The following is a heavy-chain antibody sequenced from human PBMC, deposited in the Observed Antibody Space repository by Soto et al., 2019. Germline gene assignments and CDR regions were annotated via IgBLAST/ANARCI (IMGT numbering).Heavy chain of an antibody. D-gene: IGHD5-12*01. J-gene: IGHJ4*02. CDR1: GYTFTSYS. CDR2: INAGNGNT. V-gene: IGHV1-3*01. Sequence: GASVNVSCKPSGYTFTSYSMHWVRQAPGQRLEWMGWINAGNGNTKYSQKFQGRVTITRDTSASTAYMELSRLRSEDTAVYYCARKGGYGGYYFDYWGQGTLVTVSS. CDR3: ARKGGYGGYYFDY.